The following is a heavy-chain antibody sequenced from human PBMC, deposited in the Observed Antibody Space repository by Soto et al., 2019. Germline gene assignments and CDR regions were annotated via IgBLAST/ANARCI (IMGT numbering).Heavy chain of an antibody. V-gene: IGHV3-11*06. CDR3: ASRSRRRNFDY. CDR2: ISSSSSYT. Sequence: GGSLRLSCAASGFTFSDYYMSWIRQAPGKGLEWVSYISSSSSYTNYADSVKGRFTISRDNAKNSLYLQMNSLRAEDTAVYYCASRSRRRNFDYWGQGTLVTVSS. CDR1: GFTFSDYY. J-gene: IGHJ4*02. D-gene: IGHD3-10*01.